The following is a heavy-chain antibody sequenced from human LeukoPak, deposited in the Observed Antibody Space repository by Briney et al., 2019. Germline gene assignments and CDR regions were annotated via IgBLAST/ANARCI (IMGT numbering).Heavy chain of an antibody. J-gene: IGHJ4*02. CDR2: ISSRSGDR. CDR1: GFTFSSYS. Sequence: PGGSLRLSCAASGFTFSSYSMNWVRQAPGKGLEWVSSISSRSGDRYYADSVKGRFTISIDNAKKSLYLQMNSLRAEDTAVYYCAREYSSGRGFNYWGQGTLVTVSS. CDR3: AREYSSGRGFNY. D-gene: IGHD6-19*01. V-gene: IGHV3-21*01.